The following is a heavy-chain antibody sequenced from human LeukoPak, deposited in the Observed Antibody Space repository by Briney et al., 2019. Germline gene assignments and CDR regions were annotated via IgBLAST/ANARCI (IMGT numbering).Heavy chain of an antibody. CDR2: IYYSGST. CDR3: ARDEYWFDP. J-gene: IGHJ5*02. D-gene: IGHD2/OR15-2a*01. Sequence: SETLSLTCTVSGGSISSYYWSWIRQPPGRGLEWIGYIYYSGSTNYNPSLKSRVTISVDTSKNQFSLKLSSVTAADTAVYYCARDEYWFDPWGQGTLVTVSS. CDR1: GGSISSYY. V-gene: IGHV4-59*01.